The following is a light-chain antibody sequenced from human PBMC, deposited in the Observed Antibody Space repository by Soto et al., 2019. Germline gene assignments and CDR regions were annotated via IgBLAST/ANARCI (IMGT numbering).Light chain of an antibody. CDR3: QQYVSSPWA. V-gene: IGKV3-20*01. CDR2: GAS. J-gene: IGKJ1*01. CDR1: QSVSSSY. Sequence: IVLTQSPGILSLSPGERATLSCRASQSVSSSYLAWYQQKPGQAPRLLIYGASSRATGIPDRFSGSGSGTEFTLTISRLEPEDFAVYYCQQYVSSPWAFGQGTKVDTK.